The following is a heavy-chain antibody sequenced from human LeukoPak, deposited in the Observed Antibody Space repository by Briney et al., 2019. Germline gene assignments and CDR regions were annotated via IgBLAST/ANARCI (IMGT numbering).Heavy chain of an antibody. CDR1: SGSISEYY. CDR2: ISYSGST. CDR3: ARHFGRSSYFDY. Sequence: SETLSLNCTVSSGSISEYYWSWIRQPPGKGLECIGYISYSGSTNCNPSLKSRVTISVDTSKNQFSLKLSSVTAADTAVYYCARHFGRSSYFDYWGQGTLVTVSS. V-gene: IGHV4-59*08. J-gene: IGHJ4*02. D-gene: IGHD2-15*01.